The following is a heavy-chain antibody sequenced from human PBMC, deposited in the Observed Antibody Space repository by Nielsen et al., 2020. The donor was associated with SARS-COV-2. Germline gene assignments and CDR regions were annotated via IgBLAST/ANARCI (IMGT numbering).Heavy chain of an antibody. V-gene: IGHV3-9*01. Sequence: GGSLRLSCAASGFTFDDYAMHWVRQAPGKGLEWASGISWNSGSIGYADSVKGRFTISRDNAKNSLYLQMNSLRAEDTALYYCAKVDSPFDYWGQGTLVTVSS. J-gene: IGHJ4*02. D-gene: IGHD3-22*01. CDR3: AKVDSPFDY. CDR2: ISWNSGSI. CDR1: GFTFDDYA.